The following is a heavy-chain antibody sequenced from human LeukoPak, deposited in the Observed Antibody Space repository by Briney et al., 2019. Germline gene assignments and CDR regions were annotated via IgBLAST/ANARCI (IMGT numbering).Heavy chain of an antibody. D-gene: IGHD3-22*01. V-gene: IGHV3-9*01. CDR3: AKRHDSRPWYYFDY. CDR2: ISWNSGSI. J-gene: IGHJ4*02. Sequence: PGRSLRLSCAASGFTFDDYAMHWVRQAPGKGLEWVSGISWNSGSIGYADSVKGRFTISRDNAKNSLYLQVNSLRAEDTALYYCAKRHDSRPWYYFDYWGQGTLVTVSS. CDR1: GFTFDDYA.